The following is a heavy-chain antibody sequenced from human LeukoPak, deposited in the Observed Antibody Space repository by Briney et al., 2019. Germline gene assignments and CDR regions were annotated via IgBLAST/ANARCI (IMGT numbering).Heavy chain of an antibody. CDR3: RIMVYARELDN. CDR2: ISGTGGYR. V-gene: IGHV3-23*01. CDR1: GFTFRSYA. Sequence: GGSLRLSCAASGFTFRSYAISWVRQAPGKGLEWVAGISGTGGYRYYGDSVKGRFTISRDNPQNELYLQMNSLRAEDTAVYYCRIMVYARELDNWGQGTLVTVSS. D-gene: IGHD2-8*01. J-gene: IGHJ4*02.